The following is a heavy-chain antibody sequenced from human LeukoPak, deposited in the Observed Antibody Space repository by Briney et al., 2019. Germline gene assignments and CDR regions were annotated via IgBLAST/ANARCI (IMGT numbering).Heavy chain of an antibody. D-gene: IGHD2-2*01. V-gene: IGHV4-4*07. Sequence: TSETLSLTCTVSGGSISSYYWSWIRQPAGKGLEWIGRIYTSGSTNYNPSLKSRVTMSVDTSKNQFSLKLSSVTAADTAVYYCARGQYHLLYWYFDLWGRGTLVTVSS. J-gene: IGHJ2*01. CDR2: IYTSGST. CDR1: GGSISSYY. CDR3: ARGQYHLLYWYFDL.